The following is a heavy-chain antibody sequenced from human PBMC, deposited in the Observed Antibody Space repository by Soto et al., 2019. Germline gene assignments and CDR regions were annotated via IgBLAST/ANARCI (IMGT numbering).Heavy chain of an antibody. D-gene: IGHD3-22*01. J-gene: IGHJ4*02. CDR2: IYSGGYT. CDR3: AREAIIVIAAPEYYFDY. Sequence: GGSLRLSCAASGFDVSNTDMSWVRQAPGKGLELVSVIYSGGYTNYADSVKGRFIVSRDSPKNTLYLQMDSLRADDTAVYYCAREAIIVIAAPEYYFDYWGEGTLVTVSS. V-gene: IGHV3-66*01. CDR1: GFDVSNTD.